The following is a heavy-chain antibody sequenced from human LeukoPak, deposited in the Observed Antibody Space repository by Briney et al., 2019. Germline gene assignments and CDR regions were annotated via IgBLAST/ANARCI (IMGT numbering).Heavy chain of an antibody. CDR3: ARWEIEEYSSSWYASDY. Sequence: SETLSLTCAVYGGSFSGYYWSWIRQPPGKGLEWIGEINHSGSTNYNPSLKSRVTISVDTSKNQFSLKLSSVTAADTAVYYCARWEIEEYSSSWYASDYWGQGTLVTVSS. CDR1: GGSFSGYY. D-gene: IGHD6-13*01. V-gene: IGHV4-34*01. CDR2: INHSGST. J-gene: IGHJ4*02.